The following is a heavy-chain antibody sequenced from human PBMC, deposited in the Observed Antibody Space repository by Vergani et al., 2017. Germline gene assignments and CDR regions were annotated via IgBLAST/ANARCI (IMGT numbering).Heavy chain of an antibody. CDR3: ARDGMGGTSCYDY. Sequence: QLQLQESGPGLVKPSETLSLTCTVSGGSISSSSYYWGWIRQPPGKGLEWSGGLYYSGSTYYNPSLKSRVTISVDTSKNQFALTLSSVTAADTAVYYCARDGMGGTSCYDYWGQGTLVTVSS. CDR1: GGSISSSSYY. V-gene: IGHV4-39*07. J-gene: IGHJ4*02. D-gene: IGHD2-2*01. CDR2: LYYSGST.